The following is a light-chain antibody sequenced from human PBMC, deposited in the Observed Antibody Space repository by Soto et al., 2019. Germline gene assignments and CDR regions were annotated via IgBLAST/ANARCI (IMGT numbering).Light chain of an antibody. V-gene: IGKV1-17*01. J-gene: IGKJ4*01. Sequence: DIQMTQSPCSLSASVGDRVTITCRASQSIRNDLGWYQQKSGKAPRRLIYAASTLQTGVPSRFSGSGSGREFTLTISGLQPEDFATYYCLHQNSYLALSFGGGIKVE. CDR1: QSIRND. CDR3: LHQNSYLALS. CDR2: AAS.